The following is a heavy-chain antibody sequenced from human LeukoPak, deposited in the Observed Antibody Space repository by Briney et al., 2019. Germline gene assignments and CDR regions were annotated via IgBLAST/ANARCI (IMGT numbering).Heavy chain of an antibody. Sequence: GGSLRLSCAASGFTFSSYAMNWVRQAPGKGLEWVSSISGSGGSTYYADSVKGRFTISRDNSKNTLYLQMNSLRAEDTAVYYCAKDGDSGYRYYYYMDVWGKGTTVTISS. J-gene: IGHJ6*03. D-gene: IGHD5-12*01. CDR1: GFTFSSYA. CDR2: ISGSGGST. CDR3: AKDGDSGYRYYYYMDV. V-gene: IGHV3-23*01.